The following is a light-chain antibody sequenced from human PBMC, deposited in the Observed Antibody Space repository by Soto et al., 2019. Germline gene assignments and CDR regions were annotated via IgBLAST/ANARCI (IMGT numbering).Light chain of an antibody. CDR1: KSNIGAGFA. J-gene: IGLJ1*01. V-gene: IGLV1-40*01. CDR2: DNT. Sequence: QSVLTQPPSVSGAPGQRVTISCTGRKSNIGAGFAVHRYQHIPGAAPRLLIYDNTDRPSGVPDRFSASTSGTSASLTINGLQAEDEGDYYCQSYDSRLTGSYVFGTGTKVTVL. CDR3: QSYDSRLTGSYV.